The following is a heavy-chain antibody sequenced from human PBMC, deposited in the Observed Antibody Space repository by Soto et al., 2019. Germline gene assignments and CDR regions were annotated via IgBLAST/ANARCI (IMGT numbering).Heavy chain of an antibody. J-gene: IGHJ5*02. D-gene: IGHD4-17*01. Sequence: EVQLVESGGGVVPPGGSPRLSCAASGFTFSAYWMHWVRQAPGKGLMWVSRINGDGRTTSYADSVKGRFTISRENAKNTLYLQMNSLRAEDTAVYYCARAAYGEYWFDPWGQGTLVTVSS. CDR2: INGDGRTT. V-gene: IGHV3-74*01. CDR1: GFTFSAYW. CDR3: ARAAYGEYWFDP.